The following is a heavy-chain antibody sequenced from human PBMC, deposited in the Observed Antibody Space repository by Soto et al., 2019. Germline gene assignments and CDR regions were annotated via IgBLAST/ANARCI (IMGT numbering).Heavy chain of an antibody. D-gene: IGHD6-19*01. CDR2: ISYDGSNK. CDR1: GFTFSSYA. J-gene: IGHJ4*02. Sequence: QVQLVESGGGVVQPGRSLRLSCAASGFTFSSYAMHWVRQAPGKGLEWVAVISYDGSNKYYADSVKGRFTISRDNSKKTMYLQMNSLRAGDTAVYYCARASQKYSSGWYTRPFDYWGQGTLVTVSS. V-gene: IGHV3-30-3*01. CDR3: ARASQKYSSGWYTRPFDY.